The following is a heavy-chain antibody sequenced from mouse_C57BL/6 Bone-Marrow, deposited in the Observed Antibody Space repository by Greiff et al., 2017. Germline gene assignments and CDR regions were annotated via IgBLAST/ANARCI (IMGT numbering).Heavy chain of an antibody. V-gene: IGHV14-4*01. Sequence: VQLQQSGAELVRPGASVKLSCTASGFNIKDDYMHWVKQRPEQGLEWIGWIAPENGDTEYAAKFQGKATIPADTSSNTAYLQHSSLTSENTAVYSCADPIYDGYYFDVWGTGTTVTVSA. CDR3: ADPIYDGYYFDV. D-gene: IGHD2-3*01. CDR1: GFNIKDDY. J-gene: IGHJ1*03. CDR2: IAPENGDT.